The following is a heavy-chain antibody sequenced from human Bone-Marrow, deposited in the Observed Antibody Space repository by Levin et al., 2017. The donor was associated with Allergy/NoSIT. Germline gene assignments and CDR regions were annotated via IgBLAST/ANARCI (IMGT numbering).Heavy chain of an antibody. CDR2: IYHSGST. Sequence: SQTLSLTCAVSGGSIRSGGYSWRWIRQPPGKGLEWIGYIYHSGSTYYNPSLKSRVTISVDRSKNQFSLKLSSVTAADTAVYYCARAGTWGASHPPTIDYWGQGTLVTVSS. V-gene: IGHV4-30-2*01. D-gene: IGHD1-26*01. J-gene: IGHJ4*02. CDR3: ARAGTWGASHPPTIDY. CDR1: GGSIRSGGYS.